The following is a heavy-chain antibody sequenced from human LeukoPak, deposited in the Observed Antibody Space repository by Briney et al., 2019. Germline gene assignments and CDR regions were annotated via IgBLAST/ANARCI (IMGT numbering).Heavy chain of an antibody. J-gene: IGHJ6*02. CDR3: ATRSTTGTSYYYYYYGMDV. CDR2: ISGSGGST. D-gene: IGHD1-1*01. CDR1: GFTFSSYG. Sequence: GGSLRLSCAASGFTFSSYGMSWVRQAPGKGLEWVSAISGSGGSTYYADSVKGRFTISRDNSKNTLYLQMNSLRAEDTAVYYCATRSTTGTSYYYYYYGMDVWGQGTTVTVSS. V-gene: IGHV3-23*01.